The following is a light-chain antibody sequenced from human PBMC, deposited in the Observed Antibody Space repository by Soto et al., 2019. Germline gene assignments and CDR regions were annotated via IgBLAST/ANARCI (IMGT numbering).Light chain of an antibody. J-gene: IGKJ4*01. Sequence: EIVMTQSPATLSVSPGERATLSCRASQSVTSYLAWYQQKPGQAPRLLIYGASTRATGIPATFGGSGSGTAFTLTISSLRSEDFAVYYCHYYNNWPPEVTFGGGTKVEI. V-gene: IGKV3-15*01. CDR2: GAS. CDR1: QSVTSY. CDR3: HYYNNWPPEVT.